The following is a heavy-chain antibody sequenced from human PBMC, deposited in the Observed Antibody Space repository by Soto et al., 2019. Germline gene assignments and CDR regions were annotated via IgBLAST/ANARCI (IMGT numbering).Heavy chain of an antibody. CDR2: IWYDGSNK. D-gene: IGHD2-2*01. CDR1: GFTFSSYG. J-gene: IGHJ6*02. CDR3: ARTLRGYCSSTSCVGTHYYYYYGMDV. V-gene: IGHV3-33*01. Sequence: PGGSLRLSCAASGFTFSSYGMHWVRQAPGKGLEWVAVIWYDGSNKYYADSVKGRFTISRDNSKNTLYLQMNSLRAEDTAVYYCARTLRGYCSSTSCVGTHYYYYYGMDVWGQGTTVTVS.